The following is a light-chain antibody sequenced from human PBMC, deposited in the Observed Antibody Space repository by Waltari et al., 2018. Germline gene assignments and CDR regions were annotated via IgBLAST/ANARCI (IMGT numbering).Light chain of an antibody. CDR2: GAS. CDR3: QQSYSGYT. Sequence: DIQMTQSPSSLSASVGDRVTITCRASQRLSNYLNWYQQKPGKAPKLLIYGASNLQSGVPSRFSGSGSATDFTLTISSLQPDDFATYYCQQSYSGYTFGQGTKLEIK. CDR1: QRLSNY. J-gene: IGKJ2*01. V-gene: IGKV1-39*01.